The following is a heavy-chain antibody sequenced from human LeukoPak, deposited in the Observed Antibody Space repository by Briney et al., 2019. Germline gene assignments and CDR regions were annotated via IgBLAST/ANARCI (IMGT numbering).Heavy chain of an antibody. J-gene: IGHJ4*02. CDR1: GITFSDYA. Sequence: QSGGSLRLSCAASGITFSDYAMSWVRQAPGTGLEWVSTISGSGGTTYYADSVRGRFTISRDNSKNTLYLQMNSLRPEDTAVYYCAKLHNLNCDYWGLGTLATVSS. D-gene: IGHD1-14*01. CDR3: AKLHNLNCDY. V-gene: IGHV3-23*01. CDR2: ISGSGGTT.